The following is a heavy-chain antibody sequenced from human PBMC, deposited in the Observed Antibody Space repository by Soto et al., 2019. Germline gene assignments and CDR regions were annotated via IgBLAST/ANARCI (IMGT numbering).Heavy chain of an antibody. Sequence: SETLSLTCTVSGGSISSYYWSWIRQPPGKGLEWIGYIYYSGSTNYNPSLKSRVTISVDTSKNQFSLKLSSVTAADTAVYYCASYLDYGDYTAFDPWGQGTLITVSS. V-gene: IGHV4-59*01. CDR1: GGSISSYY. D-gene: IGHD4-17*01. CDR3: ASYLDYGDYTAFDP. J-gene: IGHJ5*02. CDR2: IYYSGST.